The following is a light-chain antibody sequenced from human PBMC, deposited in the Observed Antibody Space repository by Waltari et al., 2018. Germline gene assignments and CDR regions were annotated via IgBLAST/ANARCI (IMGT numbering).Light chain of an antibody. CDR3: SSYTSSDTLI. J-gene: IGLJ2*01. V-gene: IGLV2-14*01. CDR1: SSDVGGYDY. CDR2: EVT. Sequence: QSALTQPASVSGSPGQSITISCTGTSSDVGGYDYVSWYQHRPGAAPKLLIFEVTNRPSGVLVLFTGAKAAKTASLTISGIQAEDEADYYCSSYTSSDTLIFGGGTKVTVL.